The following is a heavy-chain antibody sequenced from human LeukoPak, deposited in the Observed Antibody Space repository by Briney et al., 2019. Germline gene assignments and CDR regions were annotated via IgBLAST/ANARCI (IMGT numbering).Heavy chain of an antibody. CDR3: ARGIAYYYYMDV. Sequence: SETQSLTCTVSGGSISSYYWSWIRKPPGKGLDWIGYIYYSGSTNYNPSLKSRVTISVDTSKNQFSLKLSSVTAADTAVYYCARGIAYYYYMDVWGKGTTVTISS. CDR1: GGSISSYY. V-gene: IGHV4-59*01. J-gene: IGHJ6*03. CDR2: IYYSGST.